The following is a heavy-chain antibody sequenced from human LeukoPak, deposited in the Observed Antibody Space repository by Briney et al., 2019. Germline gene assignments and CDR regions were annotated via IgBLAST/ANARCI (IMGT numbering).Heavy chain of an antibody. CDR2: ISGSSSYI. V-gene: IGHV3-21*04. Sequence: GGSLRLSCAASGFTFSSYSMNWVRQAPGKGLEWVSSISGSSSYIYYADSVKGRFTISRDNAKNSLYLQMNGLRAEDTAVYYCARDRRAYGSGSYSLYWGQGTLVTVSS. D-gene: IGHD3-10*01. CDR3: ARDRRAYGSGSYSLY. CDR1: GFTFSSYS. J-gene: IGHJ4*02.